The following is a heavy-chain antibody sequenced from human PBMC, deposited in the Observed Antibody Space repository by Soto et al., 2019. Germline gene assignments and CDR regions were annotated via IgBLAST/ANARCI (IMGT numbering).Heavy chain of an antibody. V-gene: IGHV1-2*04. CDR1: GYTFTGSY. D-gene: IGHD4-17*01. J-gene: IGHJ4*02. Sequence: GASVKVSCKASGYTFTGSYMHWVRQAPGQGLEWMGWINPNSGGTNYAQKFQGWVTMTRDTSISTAYMELSRLRSDDTAVYYCARGDDYEQPSFDYWGRGTLVTGSS. CDR3: ARGDDYEQPSFDY. CDR2: INPNSGGT.